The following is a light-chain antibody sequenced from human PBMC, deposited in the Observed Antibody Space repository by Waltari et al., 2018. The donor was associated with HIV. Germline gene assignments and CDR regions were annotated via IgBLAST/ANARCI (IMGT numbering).Light chain of an antibody. CDR2: EVG. J-gene: IGLJ2*01. CDR1: ISDIGSYNL. V-gene: IGLV2-23*02. Sequence: QSALTPPAPVSGSPGQSSPISCTGTISDIGSYNLFLLYQQYPGRAPKLIIYEVGKRPSGVSDRFSGSKSGNRASLTVAGLKVEDEADYYCCSYAGGRVFVLFGGGTRLTV. CDR3: CSYAGGRVFVL.